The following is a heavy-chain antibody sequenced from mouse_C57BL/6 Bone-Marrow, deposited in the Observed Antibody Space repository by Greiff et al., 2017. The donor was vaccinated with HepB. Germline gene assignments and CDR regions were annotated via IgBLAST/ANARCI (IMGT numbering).Heavy chain of an antibody. CDR2: ISDGGSYT. CDR1: GFTFSSYA. Sequence: EVMLVESGGGLVKPGGSLKLSCAASGFTFSSYAMSWVRQTPEKRLEWVATISDGGSYTYYPDNVKGRFTISRDNAKNNLYLQMSHLNSEDTAMYYCARGLGYYAMDYWGQGTSVTVSS. J-gene: IGHJ4*01. CDR3: ARGLGYYAMDY. V-gene: IGHV5-4*03. D-gene: IGHD4-1*01.